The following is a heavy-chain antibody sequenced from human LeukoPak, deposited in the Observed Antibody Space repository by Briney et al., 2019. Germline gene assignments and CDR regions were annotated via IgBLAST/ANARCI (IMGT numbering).Heavy chain of an antibody. CDR1: GASINSYR. J-gene: IGHJ6*03. V-gene: IGHV4-59*12. D-gene: IGHD4-17*01. Sequence: PSETLSLTCNVSGASINSYRWNWIRQPPGKGLEWIGYISYDGKTNYNPSLKSRLTLSVDTSKNQFSLRLTSVTAADTAVYYCARAAYGDYRYYYFYLDVWGKGTTVTVSS. CDR3: ARAAYGDYRYYYFYLDV. CDR2: ISYDGKT.